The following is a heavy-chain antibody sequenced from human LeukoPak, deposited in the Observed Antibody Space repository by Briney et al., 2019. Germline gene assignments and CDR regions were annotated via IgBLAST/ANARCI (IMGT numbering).Heavy chain of an antibody. V-gene: IGHV4-59*01. CDR3: ARVGACSGGSCYEDS. CDR2: IYSGGST. CDR1: GGSISSYY. Sequence: SETLSLTCIVSGGSISSYYWSWIRQSPGKGLEWIAYIYSGGSTNYNPSLKSRVTISVDTSKSHFSLKLNSVTAADTAVYYCARVGACSGGSCYEDSWGRGTLVIVSS. D-gene: IGHD2-15*01. J-gene: IGHJ4*02.